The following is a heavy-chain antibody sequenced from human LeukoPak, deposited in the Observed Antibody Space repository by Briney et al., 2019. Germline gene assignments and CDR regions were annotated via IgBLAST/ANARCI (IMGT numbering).Heavy chain of an antibody. CDR2: IYSSGST. CDR3: ARETLRSDAFDI. CDR1: GGSISSDY. Sequence: SETLSLTCTVSGGSISSDYWSWIRLPAGKGLEWIGRIYSSGSTNYNPSLKSRVTMSVDTSKSQFSLKLSSVTAADTAVYYCARETLRSDAFDIWGQGTMVTVSS. J-gene: IGHJ3*02. V-gene: IGHV4-4*07.